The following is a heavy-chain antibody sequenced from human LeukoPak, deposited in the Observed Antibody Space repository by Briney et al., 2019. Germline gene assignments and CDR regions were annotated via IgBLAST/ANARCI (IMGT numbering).Heavy chain of an antibody. Sequence: GGSLRLSCAASGFTFSSYSMNWVRQAPGKGLEWVSYISSRSATIYYADSVKGRFTISRDNSKNTLYLQMNGLRAEDTAMYYCAKVSLNMVNDAFDIWGQGTMVSVSS. CDR3: AKVSLNMVNDAFDI. V-gene: IGHV3-48*01. CDR1: GFTFSSYS. D-gene: IGHD4/OR15-4a*01. J-gene: IGHJ3*02. CDR2: ISSRSATI.